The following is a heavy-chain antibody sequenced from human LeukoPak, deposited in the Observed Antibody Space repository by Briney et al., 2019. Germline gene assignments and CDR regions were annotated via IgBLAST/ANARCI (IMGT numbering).Heavy chain of an antibody. CDR1: GLTVSKNY. CDR2: IYSGGST. D-gene: IGHD1-26*01. V-gene: IGHV3-53*05. CDR3: ARDYSGSYYLSYYMDV. J-gene: IGHJ6*03. Sequence: TGGSLRLSCAASGLTVSKNYMSWVRQAPGKGLESVSVIYSGGSTYYADSVRGRFIISRDNSKNTLYLQMNSLRAEDTAVYYCARDYSGSYYLSYYMDVWGKGTTVTVSS.